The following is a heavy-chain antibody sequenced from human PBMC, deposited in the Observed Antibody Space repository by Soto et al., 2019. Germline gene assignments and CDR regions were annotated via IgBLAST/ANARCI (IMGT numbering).Heavy chain of an antibody. D-gene: IGHD3-22*01. CDR2: IYYSGST. CDR3: ARQRRWPYYYDSSGYLLDY. V-gene: IGHV4-39*01. J-gene: IGHJ4*02. Sequence: PSETLSLTCTVSGGSISSSSYYWGWIRQPPGKGLEWIGSIYYSGSTYYNPSLKSRVTISVDTSKNQFSLKLSSVTAADTAVYYCARQRRWPYYYDSSGYLLDYWGQGTLVTVSS. CDR1: GGSISSSSYY.